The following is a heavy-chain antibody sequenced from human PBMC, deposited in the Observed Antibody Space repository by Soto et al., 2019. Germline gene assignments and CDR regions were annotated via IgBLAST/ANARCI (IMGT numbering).Heavy chain of an antibody. CDR1: GGSINSGGYY. CDR2: IYNSVIT. CDR3: ARGEYP. Sequence: QVQLQESGPGLVKPSQTLSLTCTVSGGSINSGGYYWSWIRQHPGKGLEWIGYIYNSVITYYNPSLKSRVTISLNTSENQFSLKLSSVTAADTAVYYCARGEYPWGQGTLVTVSS. J-gene: IGHJ5*02. V-gene: IGHV4-31*03.